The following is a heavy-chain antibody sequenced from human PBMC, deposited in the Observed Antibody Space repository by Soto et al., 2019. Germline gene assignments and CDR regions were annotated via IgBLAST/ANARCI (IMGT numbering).Heavy chain of an antibody. J-gene: IGHJ5*02. CDR1: GFTFSSYA. Sequence: GGSLRLSCAASGFTFSSYAMSWVRQAPGKGLEWVSAISGSGGRTYYADSVKGRFTISRDNSKNTLYLQMNSLIAEDNAVYYCAKAYSSGWNWFDPWGQGTLVTVSS. V-gene: IGHV3-23*01. D-gene: IGHD6-19*01. CDR3: AKAYSSGWNWFDP. CDR2: ISGSGGRT.